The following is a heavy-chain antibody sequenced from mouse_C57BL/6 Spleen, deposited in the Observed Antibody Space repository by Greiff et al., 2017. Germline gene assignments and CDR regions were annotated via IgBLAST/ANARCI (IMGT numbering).Heavy chain of an antibody. CDR2: ISDGGSYT. Sequence: EVKLVESGGGLVKPGGSLKLSCAASGFTFSSYAMSWVRQTPEKRLEWVATISDGGSYTYYPDNVKGRFTISRDNAKNNLYLQMSHLKSEDTAMYYCARGQAYFDYWGQGTTLTVSS. D-gene: IGHD3-2*02. CDR1: GFTFSSYA. V-gene: IGHV5-4*03. CDR3: ARGQAYFDY. J-gene: IGHJ2*01.